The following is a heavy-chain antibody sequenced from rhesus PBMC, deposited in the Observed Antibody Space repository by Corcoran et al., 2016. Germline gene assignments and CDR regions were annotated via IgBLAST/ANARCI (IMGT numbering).Heavy chain of an antibody. Sequence: QVTLKESGPALVKPTQTLTLTCTFSGFSLPPSGMGVGWLRQLPGKALGGRALIYWDDDKRYSTALKSRLNSSKVTSKNQVVLTMTNMDTVDTATYYGARGAALQFLDWLSMDAWGQGVVVTVSS. CDR3: ARGAALQFLDWLSMDA. D-gene: IGHD3-3*01. J-gene: IGHJ6*01. V-gene: IGHV2-174*01. CDR1: GFSLPPSGMG. CDR2: IYWDDDK.